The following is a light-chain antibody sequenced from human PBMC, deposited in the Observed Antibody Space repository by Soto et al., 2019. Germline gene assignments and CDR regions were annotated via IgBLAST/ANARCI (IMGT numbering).Light chain of an antibody. CDR1: TGAVTNGHY. CDR2: DTT. Sequence: QAVVTQEPSLPVSPGGTVTLTCGSRTGAVTNGHYPYWFQQKPGQAPRTLIYDTTNRHSWTPARFSGSLLGGKAALTLAGAQPEDEAEYYCLLSYNGPYVFGTGTKVTVL. J-gene: IGLJ1*01. V-gene: IGLV7-46*01. CDR3: LLSYNGPYV.